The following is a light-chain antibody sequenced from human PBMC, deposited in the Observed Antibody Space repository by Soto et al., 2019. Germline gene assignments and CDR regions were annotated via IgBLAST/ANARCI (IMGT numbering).Light chain of an antibody. Sequence: QSALTQPPSASGSPGQSVTISCTGTTSDIGRYNYVSWYQQHPGTAPKLIIYEVRKRPSGVPDRFSASKSANSASLTVSGLQPEDEADYYCGSYAGSSTWVFGGGTKLTVL. J-gene: IGLJ3*02. CDR2: EVR. CDR1: TSDIGRYNY. CDR3: GSYAGSSTWV. V-gene: IGLV2-8*01.